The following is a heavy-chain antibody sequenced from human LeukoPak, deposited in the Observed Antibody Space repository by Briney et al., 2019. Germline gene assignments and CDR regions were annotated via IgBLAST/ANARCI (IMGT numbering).Heavy chain of an antibody. D-gene: IGHD6-13*01. CDR2: KKQDGSEK. CDR3: ARDWSRYSSSYNWFDP. V-gene: IGHV3-7*01. J-gene: IGHJ5*02. Sequence: PGGSLRLSCAASGFTFSSYWMSWVRQAPGKGLEWVANKKQDGSEKYYVDSVKGRFTISRDNAKNSLYLQMNSLRAEDTAVYYCARDWSRYSSSYNWFDPWGQGTLVTVSS. CDR1: GFTFSSYW.